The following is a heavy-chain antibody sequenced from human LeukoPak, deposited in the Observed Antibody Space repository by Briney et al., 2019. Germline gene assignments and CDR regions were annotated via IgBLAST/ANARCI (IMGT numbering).Heavy chain of an antibody. CDR1: GFTFTSFG. CDR3: ARRTGYPNWFDP. D-gene: IGHD3/OR15-3a*01. CDR2: ISGSGGNT. J-gene: IGHJ5*02. Sequence: PGGSLRLSCAASGFTFTSFGMSWVRQAPGKGLEWVSVISGSGGNTYYADSVKGRFTISRDSSKDTLYLQMNSLRAEDTAVYYCARRTGYPNWFDPWGQGTLVTVSS. V-gene: IGHV3-23*01.